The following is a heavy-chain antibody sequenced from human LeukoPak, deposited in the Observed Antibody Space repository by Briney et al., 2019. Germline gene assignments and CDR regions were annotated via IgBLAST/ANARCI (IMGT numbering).Heavy chain of an antibody. V-gene: IGHV3-30*18. D-gene: IGHD2-15*01. Sequence: GGSLRHSCSAPGFTFSNYHMPWVRQAPGGGLEREQVTSTERSNKYYADAVKRQDTISRDHSNHTVYVQMDSRRADDTAVYYGAKGHVVALWGYFDYWGQGTLVTVSS. CDR1: GFTFSNYH. J-gene: IGHJ4*02. CDR3: AKGHVVALWGYFDY. CDR2: TSTERSNK.